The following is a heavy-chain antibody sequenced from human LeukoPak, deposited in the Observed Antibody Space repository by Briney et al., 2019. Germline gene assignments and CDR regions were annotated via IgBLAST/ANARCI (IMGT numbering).Heavy chain of an antibody. V-gene: IGHV3-48*02. J-gene: IGHJ4*02. CDR1: GFTFSGYS. Sequence: PGGSLRLSCAASGFTFSGYSMIWVRQAPGKGLEWVSYISSGSTTIYYADSVKGRFTISRDNAKNSLYLQMNSLRDDDTAVYYWGRAPTTADYWGQGTLVTVSS. CDR3: GRAPTTADY. CDR2: ISSGSTTI. D-gene: IGHD4-11*01.